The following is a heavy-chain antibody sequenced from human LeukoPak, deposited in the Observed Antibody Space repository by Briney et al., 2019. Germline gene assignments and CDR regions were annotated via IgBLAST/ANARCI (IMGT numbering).Heavy chain of an antibody. CDR3: ARGPPGSSSWIDY. J-gene: IGHJ4*02. V-gene: IGHV3-21*01. Sequence: GGSLRLSCAASGFTFSSYSMNWVRQAPGKGLEWVSSISSSSSYIYYADSVKGRFTISRDNAKNPLYLQMNSLRAEDTAVYYCARGPPGSSSWIDYWGQGTLVTVSS. CDR1: GFTFSSYS. CDR2: ISSSSSYI. D-gene: IGHD6-13*01.